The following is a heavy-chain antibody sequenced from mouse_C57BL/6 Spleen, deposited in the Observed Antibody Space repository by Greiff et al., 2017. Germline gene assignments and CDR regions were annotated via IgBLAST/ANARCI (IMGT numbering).Heavy chain of an antibody. CDR1: GFTFSDYG. CDR3: ANNYYGSDYYAMDY. J-gene: IGHJ4*01. V-gene: IGHV5-17*01. CDR2: ISSGSSTI. D-gene: IGHD1-1*01. Sequence: EVKLVESGGGLVKPGGSLKLSCAASGFTFSDYGMHWVRQAPEKGLEWVAYISSGSSTIYYADTVKGRFTISRDNAKNTLFLQRTSLRSEDTAMYYCANNYYGSDYYAMDYWGQGTSVTVSS.